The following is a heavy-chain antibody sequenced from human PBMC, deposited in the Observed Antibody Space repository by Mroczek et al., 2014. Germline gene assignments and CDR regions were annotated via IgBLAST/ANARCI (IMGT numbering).Heavy chain of an antibody. Sequence: QVQLVQSGGGVVQPGRSLRLSCAASGFTFSSYAMHWVRQAPGKGLEWVAVISYDGSNKYYADSVKGRFTISRDNSKNTLYLQMNSLRAEDTAVYYCARDPENGDYYFDYWGQGTLVTVSS. V-gene: IGHV3-30-3*01. D-gene: IGHD4-17*01. CDR2: ISYDGSNK. J-gene: IGHJ4*02. CDR1: GFTFSSYA. CDR3: ARDPENGDYYFDY.